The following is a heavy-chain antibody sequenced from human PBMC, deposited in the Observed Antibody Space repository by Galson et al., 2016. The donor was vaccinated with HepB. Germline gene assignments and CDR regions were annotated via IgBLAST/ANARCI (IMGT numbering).Heavy chain of an antibody. CDR3: ARSRDCTKFDD. CDR2: IYPRDSDT. D-gene: IGHD2-8*01. CDR1: GYRFTSHW. V-gene: IGHV5-51*01. J-gene: IGHJ4*02. Sequence: QSGAEVKKPGESLKISCKGSGYRFTSHWIGWVRQMPGKGLQWMGIIYPRDSDTRYSPSFQGQVTISADRSVSTAYLQWSSLKASDTAMYYCARSRDCTKFDDWGQGTLVTVSS.